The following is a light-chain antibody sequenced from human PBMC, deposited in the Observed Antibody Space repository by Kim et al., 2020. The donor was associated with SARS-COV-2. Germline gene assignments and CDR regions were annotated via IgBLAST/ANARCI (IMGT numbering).Light chain of an antibody. V-gene: IGKV3-15*01. CDR2: GTS. Sequence: ETVMTQSPATLSVSPGERATLSCRASQSVSSNLAWYQHKPGQAPRLLIYGTSTRATGIPARFSGSGSGTEFTLTISSLQSEDFAVYYCHQYNSWPPGTFGQGTKVDIK. CDR3: HQYNSWPPGT. J-gene: IGKJ2*01. CDR1: QSVSSN.